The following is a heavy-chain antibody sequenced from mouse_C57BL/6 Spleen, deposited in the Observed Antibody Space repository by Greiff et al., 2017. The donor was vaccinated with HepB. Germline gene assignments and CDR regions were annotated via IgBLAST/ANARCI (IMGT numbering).Heavy chain of an antibody. CDR1: GYTFTSYW. J-gene: IGHJ1*03. V-gene: IGHV1-59*01. Sequence: QVQLKQPGAELVRPGTSVKLSCKASGYTFTSYWMHWVKQRPGQGLEWIGVIDPSDSYTNYNQKFKGKATLTVDTSSSTAYMQLSSLTSEYSAVYYCARSGNYYGRRYFDVWGTGTTVTVAS. CDR2: IDPSDSYT. D-gene: IGHD1-1*01. CDR3: ARSGNYYGRRYFDV.